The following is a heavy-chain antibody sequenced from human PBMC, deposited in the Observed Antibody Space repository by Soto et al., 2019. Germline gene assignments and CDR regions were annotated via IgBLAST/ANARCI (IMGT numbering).Heavy chain of an antibody. CDR2: ISDSRSNK. J-gene: IGHJ5*02. D-gene: IGHD2-2*01. CDR3: ARGGLHTKGFDP. V-gene: IGHV3-30*03. Sequence: GRSLRLSCAASGFTFSSFGMHRVRQAPGKGLEWVASISDSRSNKYYADSVKGRFTISRDNSKNTLYLQMNSLRVEDTAVYFCARGGLHTKGFDPWGQGTLVTVS. CDR1: GFTFSSFG.